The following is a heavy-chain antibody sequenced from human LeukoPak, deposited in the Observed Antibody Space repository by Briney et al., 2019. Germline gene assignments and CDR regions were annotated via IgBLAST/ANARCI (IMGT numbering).Heavy chain of an antibody. CDR2: ISSSSSYI. D-gene: IGHD3-22*01. CDR3: ASKGWIYYDSSGSPHY. Sequence: GGSLRLSCAASGFTFSSYGMHWVRQAPGKGLEWVSSISSSSSYIYYADSVKGRFTISRDNAKNSLYLQMNSLRAEDTAVYYCASKGWIYYDSSGSPHYWGQGTLVTVSS. CDR1: GFTFSSYG. V-gene: IGHV3-21*01. J-gene: IGHJ4*02.